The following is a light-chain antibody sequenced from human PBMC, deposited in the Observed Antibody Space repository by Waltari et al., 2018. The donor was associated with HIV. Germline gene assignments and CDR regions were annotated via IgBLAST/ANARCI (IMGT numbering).Light chain of an antibody. Sequence: VMTQSPATVSVSPGERATLSCRASQGISTKLVWYQRKPGQAPRPLIYGAPTRATGIPARFSGSGSGTDFTLTISSLQSEDSAIYYCQQYNNWPRTFGQGTKVEIK. CDR1: QGISTK. CDR2: GAP. J-gene: IGKJ1*01. CDR3: QQYNNWPRT. V-gene: IGKV3-15*01.